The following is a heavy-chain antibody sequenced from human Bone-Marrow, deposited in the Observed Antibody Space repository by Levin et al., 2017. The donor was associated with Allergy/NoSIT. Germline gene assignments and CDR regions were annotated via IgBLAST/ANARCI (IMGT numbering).Heavy chain of an antibody. CDR3: AREGSYDSSGYNDAFDI. D-gene: IGHD3-22*01. V-gene: IGHV3-53*01. CDR2: IYSGGNT. CDR1: GFTVSSNY. J-gene: IGHJ3*02. Sequence: LSLTCAASGFTVSSNYMSWVRQAPGKGLEWVSVIYSGGNTKYADSVKGRFTISRDNSKNTLFLQMNSLRAEDTAVYYCAREGSYDSSGYNDAFDIWGQGTMVTVSS.